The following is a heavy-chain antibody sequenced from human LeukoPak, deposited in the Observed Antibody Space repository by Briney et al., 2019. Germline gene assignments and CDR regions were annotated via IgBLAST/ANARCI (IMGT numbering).Heavy chain of an antibody. CDR2: IYSGGST. D-gene: IGHD4-17*01. Sequence: LTSETLSLTCTVSGGSISSYYWSWIRQPPGKGLERVSIIYSGGSTFYADSVKGRFTISRDNSKNTLYLQMNSLRAEDTAVYYCAKDMDYGDGYFDYWGQGTLVTVSS. CDR1: GGSISSYY. CDR3: AKDMDYGDGYFDY. J-gene: IGHJ4*02. V-gene: IGHV3-53*05.